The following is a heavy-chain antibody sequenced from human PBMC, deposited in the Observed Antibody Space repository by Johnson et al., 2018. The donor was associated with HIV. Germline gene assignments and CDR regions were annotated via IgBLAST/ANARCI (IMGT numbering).Heavy chain of an antibody. Sequence: VQLVESGGGLVQPGGSLRLSCAASGFTFSRYWMSWVRQAPGKGLEWVANINQDGSEKYFVDSVKGRFSISRDNTKNSLYLQMNSLRAEDTALYYCARDPRSWYDDSFDIWGQVTMFTVAS. D-gene: IGHD6-13*01. J-gene: IGHJ3*02. CDR1: GFTFSRYW. CDR3: ARDPRSWYDDSFDI. V-gene: IGHV3-7*03. CDR2: INQDGSEK.